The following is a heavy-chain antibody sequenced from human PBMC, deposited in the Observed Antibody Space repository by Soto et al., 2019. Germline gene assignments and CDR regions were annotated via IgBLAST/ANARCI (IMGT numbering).Heavy chain of an antibody. CDR3: ARGSSSGYSYYFDY. Sequence: QVQLQESGPGLVNPSQTLSLTCTVSGGSISSGGYYWSWIRQHPGKGLEWIGHIYYSGRTYYNPSLKSRVTISVDSSKNQYSLKLSSVTAADTVVYYCARGSSSGYSYYFDYWCQGTLVTVSS. CDR1: GGSISSGGYY. D-gene: IGHD3-22*01. J-gene: IGHJ4*02. CDR2: IYYSGRT. V-gene: IGHV4-31*03.